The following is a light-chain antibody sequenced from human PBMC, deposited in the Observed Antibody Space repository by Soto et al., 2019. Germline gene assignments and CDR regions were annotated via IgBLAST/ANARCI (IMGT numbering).Light chain of an antibody. CDR1: SSDIGAYNY. Sequence: QSALTQPASVSGSPGQSITISCAGTSSDIGAYNYVSWYQQHPGKAPKLMIYDVSNPPSGVSNRFSGSKSGNTASLTISGLQAEDEADYYCSSYTTSSTVVFGGGTQLTVL. J-gene: IGLJ2*01. V-gene: IGLV2-14*01. CDR2: DVS. CDR3: SSYTTSSTVV.